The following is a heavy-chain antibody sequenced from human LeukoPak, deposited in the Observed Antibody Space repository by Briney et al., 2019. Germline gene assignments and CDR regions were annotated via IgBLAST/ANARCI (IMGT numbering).Heavy chain of an antibody. CDR3: ARSDSSGWYPEYDP. V-gene: IGHV3-21*01. CDR1: RFTFSSYS. CDR2: ISSSSSYI. D-gene: IGHD6-19*01. J-gene: IGHJ5*02. Sequence: PGGSLRLSRAASRFTFSSYSMNWVRQAPGKGLEWVSSISSSSSYIYYADSVKGRFTISRDNAKNSLYLQMNSLRAEDTAVYYCARSDSSGWYPEYDPWGQGTLVTVSS.